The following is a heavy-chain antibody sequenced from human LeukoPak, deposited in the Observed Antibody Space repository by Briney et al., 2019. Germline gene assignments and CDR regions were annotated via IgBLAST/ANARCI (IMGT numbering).Heavy chain of an antibody. CDR2: ISGSDGST. Sequence: PGGSLRLSCATSGFTFSSYTMSWVRQAPGKGLEWVSGISGSDGSTYYADSVKGRLTISRDNSKNTLYLQMNSLRVEDTAVYYCAKDPPGAGPDFDCWGQGTLVTVSS. V-gene: IGHV3-23*01. D-gene: IGHD3-10*01. J-gene: IGHJ4*02. CDR3: AKDPPGAGPDFDC. CDR1: GFTFSSYT.